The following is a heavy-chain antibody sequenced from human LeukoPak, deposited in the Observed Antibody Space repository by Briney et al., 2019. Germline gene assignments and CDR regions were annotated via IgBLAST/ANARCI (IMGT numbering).Heavy chain of an antibody. Sequence: GGSLRLSCAASGFTFSSYSMNWVRQAPGKGLEWVSAISGSGGSTYYADSVKGRFTISRDNSKNTLYLQMNSLRAEDTAVYYCAKFDSHDWFDPWGQGTLVTVSS. J-gene: IGHJ5*02. V-gene: IGHV3-23*01. D-gene: IGHD3-10*01. CDR1: GFTFSSYS. CDR3: AKFDSHDWFDP. CDR2: ISGSGGST.